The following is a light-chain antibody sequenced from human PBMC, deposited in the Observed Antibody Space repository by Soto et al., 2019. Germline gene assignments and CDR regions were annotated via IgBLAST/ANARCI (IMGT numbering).Light chain of an antibody. Sequence: EIVLTQSPCTLSLSPGERATLSCRASQSVSSSYLAWYQQKPGQAPRLLIYAASTRATGIPGRFSGSGSGTDFTLTVSRLEPEDFAVYYCQHYGNSPPYTFGQGTKLEIK. CDR1: QSVSSSY. J-gene: IGKJ2*01. CDR2: AAS. V-gene: IGKV3-20*01. CDR3: QHYGNSPPYT.